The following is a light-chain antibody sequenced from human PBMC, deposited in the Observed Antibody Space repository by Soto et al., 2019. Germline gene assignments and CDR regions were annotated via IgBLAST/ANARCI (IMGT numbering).Light chain of an antibody. V-gene: IGKV1-39*01. CDR2: DAS. J-gene: IGKJ2*01. CDR3: PQSYNCPYT. Sequence: DIQMTQSPASLSASVGDRVTITCGASQAINKNLNSYRHKLGKAPELLIYDASDSQAGVPSRFSGSGSGTDFTLIISGLQPEDFATYYCPQSYNCPYTFGPGTKLEIK. CDR1: QAINKN.